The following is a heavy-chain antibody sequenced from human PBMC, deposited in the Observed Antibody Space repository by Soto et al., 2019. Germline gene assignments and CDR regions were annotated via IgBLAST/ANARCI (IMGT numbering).Heavy chain of an antibody. V-gene: IGHV4-4*02. CDR2: IYHSGST. D-gene: IGHD4-17*01. Sequence: QVQLQESGPGLVKHSGTLSLTCAVSGGSISSSNWWSWVRQPPGKGLEWIGEIYHSGSTNYNPSLKSRVTTSLDKSKKQFSLKLSSVTAADTAVYYCARDPGDGDYEGYYYYGMDVWGQGTTVTVSS. J-gene: IGHJ6*02. CDR1: GGSISSSNW. CDR3: ARDPGDGDYEGYYYYGMDV.